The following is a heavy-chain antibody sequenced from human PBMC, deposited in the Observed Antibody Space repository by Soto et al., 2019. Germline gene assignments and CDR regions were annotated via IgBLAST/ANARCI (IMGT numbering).Heavy chain of an antibody. Sequence: QAQLVQSGSEVKKPGASVKVSCKASGYTFIDYYLHWVRQAPGHRLEWMGWLNPNSGDTHYAQKFQDWVTMTRDTSISTADMELSGLRSNDTAVYYCASGSSLHVDIWGQGTLVTVSS. V-gene: IGHV1-2*04. J-gene: IGHJ3*02. CDR3: ASGSSLHVDI. CDR2: LNPNSGDT. CDR1: GYTFIDYY.